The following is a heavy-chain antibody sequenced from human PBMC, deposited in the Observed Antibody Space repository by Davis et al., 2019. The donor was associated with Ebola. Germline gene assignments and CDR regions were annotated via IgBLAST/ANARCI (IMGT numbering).Heavy chain of an antibody. D-gene: IGHD3-3*01. V-gene: IGHV3-30-3*01. CDR2: ISYDGSNK. CDR3: ARGGGEYDFWSGWSDAFDI. J-gene: IGHJ3*02. Sequence: GESLKISCAASGFTFSSYAMHWVRQAPGKGLEWVAVISYDGSNKYCADSVKGRFTISRDNSKNTLYLQMNSLRAEDTAVYYCARGGGEYDFWSGWSDAFDIWGQGTMVTVSS. CDR1: GFTFSSYA.